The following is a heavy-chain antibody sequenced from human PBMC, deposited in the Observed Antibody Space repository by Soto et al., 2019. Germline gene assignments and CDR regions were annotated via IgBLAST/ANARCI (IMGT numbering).Heavy chain of an antibody. D-gene: IGHD3-16*01. Sequence: PSETLSLTCTVSGGSISSSSYYWGWIRQPPGKGLEWIGSIYYSGSTYYNPSLKSRVTISVDTSKNQFSLKLSSVTAADTAVYFCARHYAYKVIDYRGQGTLVTVSS. J-gene: IGHJ4*02. CDR3: ARHYAYKVIDY. CDR2: IYYSGST. CDR1: GGSISSSSYY. V-gene: IGHV4-39*01.